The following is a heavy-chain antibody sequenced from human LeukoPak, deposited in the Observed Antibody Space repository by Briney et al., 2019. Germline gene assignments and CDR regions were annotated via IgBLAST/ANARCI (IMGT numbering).Heavy chain of an antibody. CDR2: IYYSGST. D-gene: IGHD6-13*01. CDR3: ARDQGRPSSSWYGNAFDI. J-gene: IGHJ3*02. CDR1: GDSLSSYC. V-gene: IGHV4-59*01. Sequence: PSETLSLTCSVSGDSLSSYCWSWIRQPPGKGLKWIGHIYYSGSTNYNPSLKSRVTISVDTSKNQFSLKLSSVTAADTAVYYCARDQGRPSSSWYGNAFDIWGQGTMVTVSS.